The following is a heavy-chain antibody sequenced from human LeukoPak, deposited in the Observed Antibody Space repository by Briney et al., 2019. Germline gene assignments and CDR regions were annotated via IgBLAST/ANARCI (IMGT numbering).Heavy chain of an antibody. V-gene: IGHV3-11*01. CDR2: ISSSGSTI. Sequence: PGGSLRLSCAASGFTFSDYYMSWIRQAPGKGLEWVSYISSSGSTIYYADSVKGRFTISRDNAKNSLYLQMNSLRAEDTAVYYCARDRVLRFLEWSPRGYYGMDVWGQGTTVTVSS. CDR3: ARDRVLRFLEWSPRGYYGMDV. J-gene: IGHJ6*02. D-gene: IGHD3-3*01. CDR1: GFTFSDYY.